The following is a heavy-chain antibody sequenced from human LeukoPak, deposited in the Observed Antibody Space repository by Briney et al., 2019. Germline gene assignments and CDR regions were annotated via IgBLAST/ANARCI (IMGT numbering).Heavy chain of an antibody. Sequence: GASVKVSCKASGGTFSSYAISWVRQAPGQGLEWMGGIIPIFGTANYAQKFQGRVTITADESTSTAYMELSSLRSEDTAVYYCARDGTYYYGSGTPGAFDIWGQGTMVTVSS. CDR2: IIPIFGTA. CDR1: GGTFSSYA. J-gene: IGHJ3*02. V-gene: IGHV1-69*13. D-gene: IGHD3-10*01. CDR3: ARDGTYYYGSGTPGAFDI.